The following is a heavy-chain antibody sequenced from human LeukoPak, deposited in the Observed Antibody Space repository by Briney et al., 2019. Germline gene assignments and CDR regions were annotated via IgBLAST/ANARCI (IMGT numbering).Heavy chain of an antibody. J-gene: IGHJ4*02. CDR2: ISSSSYI. D-gene: IGHD1-26*01. V-gene: IGHV3-21*01. CDR3: ARLPSRGSYPY. Sequence: GGSLRLSCAASGFTFSSYWMSWVRQAPGKGLEWVSSISSSSYIYYADSVKGRFTISRDNAKNSLYLQMNSLRAEDTAVYYCARLPSRGSYPYWGQGTLVTVSS. CDR1: GFTFSSYW.